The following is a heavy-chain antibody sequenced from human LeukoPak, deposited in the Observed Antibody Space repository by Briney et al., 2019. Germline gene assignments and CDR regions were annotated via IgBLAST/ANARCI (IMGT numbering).Heavy chain of an antibody. J-gene: IGHJ4*02. D-gene: IGHD2-2*01. Sequence: ASVKVSCKASGYTFTSYDINWVRQATGQGLEWMGWMNPNSGNTGYAQKFQGRVAMTRNTSISTAYMELSSLTSDDTAVYFCASSFSASWRPIDYWGQGTLVTVSS. CDR3: ASSFSASWRPIDY. CDR1: GYTFTSYD. V-gene: IGHV1-8*01. CDR2: MNPNSGNT.